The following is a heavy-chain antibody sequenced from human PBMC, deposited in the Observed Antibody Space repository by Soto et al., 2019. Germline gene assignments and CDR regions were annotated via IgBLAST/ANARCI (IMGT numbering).Heavy chain of an antibody. D-gene: IGHD3-22*01. J-gene: IGHJ4*02. CDR1: GFTFSNAW. V-gene: IGHV3-15*01. Sequence: GGSLRLSCAASGFTFSNAWMGWVRQAPGTGLEWVGRIKSKTDGGTTDYAAPVKVRFTIPKEDSKYTLYLKMNSLKTAVTYLYYCLTYYYDSSCHWVDYWGQGTLVTVSS. CDR2: IKSKTDGGTT. CDR3: LTYYYDSSCHWVDY.